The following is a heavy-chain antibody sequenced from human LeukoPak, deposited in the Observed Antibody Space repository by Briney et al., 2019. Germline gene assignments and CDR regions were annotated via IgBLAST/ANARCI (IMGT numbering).Heavy chain of an antibody. CDR1: GYTFTSNY. Sequence: ASVKVSCKASGYTFTSNYIHWVRQAPGQGLEWMGMIYPRDGSTGYAQKFQGRVTVTRNTSTSTVHMELSGLRSEDTAVYYCARDQEGFDYWGQGTLVTVSS. V-gene: IGHV1-46*01. CDR2: IYPRDGST. J-gene: IGHJ4*02. CDR3: ARDQEGFDY.